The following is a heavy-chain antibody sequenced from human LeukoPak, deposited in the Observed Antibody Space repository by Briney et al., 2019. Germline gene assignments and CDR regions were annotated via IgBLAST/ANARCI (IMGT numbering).Heavy chain of an antibody. V-gene: IGHV3-23*01. CDR2: ISGSGGST. CDR3: AKDRCSGGSCYFDY. Sequence: TGGSLRLSCTTSGFTFGDYALTWVRQAPGKGLEWVSAISGSGGSTYYADSVKGRFTISRDNSKNTLYLQMNSLRAEDTAVYYCAKDRCSGGSCYFDYWGQGTLVTVSS. CDR1: GFTFGDYA. D-gene: IGHD2-15*01. J-gene: IGHJ4*02.